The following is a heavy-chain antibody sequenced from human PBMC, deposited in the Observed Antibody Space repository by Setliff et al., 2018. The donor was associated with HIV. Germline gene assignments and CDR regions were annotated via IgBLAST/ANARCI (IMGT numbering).Heavy chain of an antibody. Sequence: EASVKVSCKASGYSFINYGINWVRQAPGQGLEWMGWISTFNGDTNFAQKFQGRVSMTTETSTSTAYMELRSLRSDDTAVYYCARGYSAAGTLYYYGMDVWGQGTTVTVSS. V-gene: IGHV1-18*01. CDR1: GYSFINYG. CDR3: ARGYSAAGTLYYYGMDV. CDR2: ISTFNGDT. J-gene: IGHJ6*02. D-gene: IGHD6-13*01.